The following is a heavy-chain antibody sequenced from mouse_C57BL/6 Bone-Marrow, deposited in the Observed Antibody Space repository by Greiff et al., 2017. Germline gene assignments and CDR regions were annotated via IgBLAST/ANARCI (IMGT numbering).Heavy chain of an antibody. V-gene: IGHV1-81*01. Sequence: QVQLQQSGAELARPGASVKLSCKASGYTFTSYGISWVKQRTGQGLEWIGEIYPRSGNTYYNEKFKGKVTLTADKSSSTAYMELRSLTSEDSAVYFCARWVFITKVEDAMDWWGQGTSVTVSS. CDR1: GYTFTSYG. D-gene: IGHD1-1*01. CDR3: ARWVFITKVEDAMDW. CDR2: IYPRSGNT. J-gene: IGHJ4*01.